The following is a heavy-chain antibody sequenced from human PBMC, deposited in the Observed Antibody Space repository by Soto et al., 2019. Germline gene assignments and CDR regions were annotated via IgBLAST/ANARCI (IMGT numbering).Heavy chain of an antibody. V-gene: IGHV1-69*01. CDR3: ARGPDYDILTGSVYYFDY. Sequence: QVQLVQSGAEVKKPGSSVKVSCKASGGTFSSYAISWVRQAHGQGLEWMGGIIPIFGTANYAQKFQGRVTITADESTSTAYMELSSLRSEDTAVYYCARGPDYDILTGSVYYFDYWGQGTLLTASS. J-gene: IGHJ4*02. CDR2: IIPIFGTA. CDR1: GGTFSSYA. D-gene: IGHD3-9*01.